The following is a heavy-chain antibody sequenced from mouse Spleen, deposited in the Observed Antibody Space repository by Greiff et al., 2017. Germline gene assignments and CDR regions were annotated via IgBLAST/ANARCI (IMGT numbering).Heavy chain of an antibody. CDR2: IDPNSGGT. V-gene: IGHV1-72*01. CDR1: GYTFTSYW. Sequence: VQLQQSGAELVKPGASVKLSCKASGYTFTSYWMHWVKQRPGRGLGWIGRIDPNSGGTKYNEKFKSKATLTVDKPSSTAYMQLSSLTSEDSAVYYCARDGNYYFDYWGQGTTLTVSS. J-gene: IGHJ2*01. D-gene: IGHD2-1*01. CDR3: ARDGNYYFDY.